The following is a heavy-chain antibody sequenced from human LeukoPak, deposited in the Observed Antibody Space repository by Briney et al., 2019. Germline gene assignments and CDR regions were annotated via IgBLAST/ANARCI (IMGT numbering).Heavy chain of an antibody. V-gene: IGHV4-59*01. CDR3: ARWLQLDRYYYMDV. J-gene: IGHJ6*03. Sequence: SETLSLTCTVSGGSISSYYWSWIRQPPGKGLEWTGYIYYSGSTNYNPSLKSRVTISVDTSKNQFSLKLSSVTAADTAVYYCARWLQLDRYYYMDVWGKGTTVTVSS. CDR2: IYYSGST. CDR1: GGSISSYY. D-gene: IGHD5-24*01.